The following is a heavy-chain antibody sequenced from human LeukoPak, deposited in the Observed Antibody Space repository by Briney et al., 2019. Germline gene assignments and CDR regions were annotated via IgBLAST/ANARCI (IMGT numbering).Heavy chain of an antibody. D-gene: IGHD6-6*01. Sequence: SVKVSCKASGGTFSSYAISWVRQAPGQGLEWMGRIIPIFGTANYAQKFQGRVTITTDESTSTAYMELSGLRSEDTAVYYCAREGIYSSSSHFDYWGQGTLVTVSS. CDR3: AREGIYSSSSHFDY. J-gene: IGHJ4*02. V-gene: IGHV1-69*05. CDR2: IIPIFGTA. CDR1: GGTFSSYA.